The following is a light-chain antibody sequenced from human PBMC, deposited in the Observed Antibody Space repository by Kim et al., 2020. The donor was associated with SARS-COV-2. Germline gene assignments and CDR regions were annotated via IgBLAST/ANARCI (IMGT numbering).Light chain of an antibody. J-gene: IGLJ2*01. CDR1: SSKIGTNF. Sequence: GQKVTNSCSGSSSKIGTNFVSWYQQFPGTAPKILIYDTNKRPSGIPDRFSGSKSGTSATLGITGLQTGDEADYYCAAWDSSVSAVAFGGGTQLTVL. V-gene: IGLV1-51*01. CDR2: DTN. CDR3: AAWDSSVSAVA.